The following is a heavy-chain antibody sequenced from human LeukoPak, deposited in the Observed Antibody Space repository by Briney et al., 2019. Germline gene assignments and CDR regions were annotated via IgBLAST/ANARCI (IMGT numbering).Heavy chain of an antibody. J-gene: IGHJ5*02. CDR1: GGSVTKYY. V-gene: IGHV4-4*07. CDR2: FYTSGNT. D-gene: IGHD3-10*01. CDR3: ARERLSMVRGVIPKEAWGWFDP. Sequence: SETLSLTCTVSGGSVTKYYWSWIRQPAGKGLEWIGRFYTSGNTNYNPSLKSRVTMSVDTSKNQLSLKLSSVTAADTAVYFCARERLSMVRGVIPKEAWGWFDPWGQGTLVTVSS.